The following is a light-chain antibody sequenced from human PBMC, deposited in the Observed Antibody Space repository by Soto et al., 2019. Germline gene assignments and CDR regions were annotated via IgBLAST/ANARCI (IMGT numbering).Light chain of an antibody. Sequence: SYELTQAPSVSVAPGQTARITCGGNNVHWYQQKPGQAPVLVVYDDSDRPSGIPDRFSGSNSGNTATLTISRVEAGDEADYYCQVWEPISDSDWVFGAGTKLTVL. CDR1: N. CDR3: QVWEPISDSDWV. J-gene: IGLJ3*02. CDR2: DDS. V-gene: IGLV3-21*02.